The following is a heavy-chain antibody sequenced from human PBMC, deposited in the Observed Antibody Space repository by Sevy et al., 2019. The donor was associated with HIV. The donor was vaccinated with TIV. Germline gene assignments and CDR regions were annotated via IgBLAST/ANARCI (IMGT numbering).Heavy chain of an antibody. CDR1: GYRFTNYW. CDR3: ARVIVATTYPIRVHESDI. V-gene: IGHV5-51*01. CDR2: IYPGDFDT. Sequence: GGSLKISCKGSGYRFTNYWLDLVPQVPGKGPEWMGMIYPGDFDTIYSPSFQGQVNISADKSIGTAYLKWTSLKASDTAMYYCARVIVATTYPIRVHESDIWGQGTMVTVSS. D-gene: IGHD5-12*01. J-gene: IGHJ3*02.